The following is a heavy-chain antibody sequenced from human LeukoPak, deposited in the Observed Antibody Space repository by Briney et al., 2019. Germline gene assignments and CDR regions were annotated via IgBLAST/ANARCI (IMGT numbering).Heavy chain of an antibody. D-gene: IGHD2-2*01. J-gene: IGHJ5*02. CDR1: GFTFSSYS. CDR3: ASTLYCSSTSCSGPYNWFDP. V-gene: IGHV3-21*01. Sequence: PGGSLRLSCAASGFTFSSYSMNWVRQAPGKGLEWVSSISSSSSYICYADSVKGRFTISRDNAKNSLYLQMNSLRAEDTAVYYCASTLYCSSTSCSGPYNWFDPWGQGTLVTVSS. CDR2: ISSSSSYI.